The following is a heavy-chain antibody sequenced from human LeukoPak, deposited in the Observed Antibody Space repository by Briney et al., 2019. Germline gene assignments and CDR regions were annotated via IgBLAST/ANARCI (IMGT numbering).Heavy chain of an antibody. Sequence: GGSLRLSCAASRFTFSNYEMNWVRQAPGKGLEWVSYISSSGSAIYYADSVKGRFTISRDNAKNSLYLQMNSLRAEDTAVYYCARSPFTVTTNFDYWGQGTLVTVSS. D-gene: IGHD4-17*01. CDR3: ARSPFTVTTNFDY. V-gene: IGHV3-48*03. CDR2: ISSSGSAI. J-gene: IGHJ4*02. CDR1: RFTFSNYE.